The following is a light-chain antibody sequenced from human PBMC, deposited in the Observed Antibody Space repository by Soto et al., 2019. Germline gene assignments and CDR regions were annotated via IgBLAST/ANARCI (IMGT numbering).Light chain of an antibody. CDR1: RSVSSY. CDR2: DAS. V-gene: IGKV3-11*01. Sequence: EIVLTQSPATLSLSPGERATLSCRASRSVSSYLAWHQQKPGQAPRLLIYDASNRATGIPARFSGSGSGTDFTLTISSLEPEDFAVYYCQQRSNWLTFGGGTKVEIK. J-gene: IGKJ4*01. CDR3: QQRSNWLT.